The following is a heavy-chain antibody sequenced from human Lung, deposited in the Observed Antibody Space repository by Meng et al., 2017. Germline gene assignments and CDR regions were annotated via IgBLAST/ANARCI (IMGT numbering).Heavy chain of an antibody. CDR2: INHSGST. CDR1: GGSFSDYY. CDR3: ARGPTTMAHDFDY. V-gene: IGHV4-34*01. D-gene: IGHD4-11*01. Sequence: GQVPQWGAGLLKPSATLSLTCVVSGGSFSDYYWSWIRQPPGKGLEWIGEINHSGSTNYNPSLESRATISVDTSQNNLSLKLSSVTAADSAVYYCARGPTTMAHDFDYWGQGTLVTVSS. J-gene: IGHJ4*02.